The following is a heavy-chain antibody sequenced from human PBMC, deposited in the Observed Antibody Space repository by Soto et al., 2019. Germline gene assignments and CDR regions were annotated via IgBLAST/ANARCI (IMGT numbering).Heavy chain of an antibody. CDR3: ARERLRRGGWFDP. Sequence: SETLSLTCTVSGGSISSYYWSWIRQPPGKGLEWIGYIYYSGSTNYNPSLKSRVTISVDTSKNQFSLKLSSVTAADTAVYYCARERLRRGGWFDPWGQGTLVPVSS. V-gene: IGHV4-59*01. CDR2: IYYSGST. J-gene: IGHJ5*02. D-gene: IGHD4-17*01. CDR1: GGSISSYY.